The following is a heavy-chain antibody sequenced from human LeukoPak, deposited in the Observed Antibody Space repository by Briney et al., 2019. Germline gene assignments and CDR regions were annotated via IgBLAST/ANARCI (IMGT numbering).Heavy chain of an antibody. J-gene: IGHJ5*02. D-gene: IGHD1-26*01. Sequence: SETLSLTCTVSGGSISSGSYYWSWIRQPAGKGLEWIGRMYTSGSTNYKPSLKSRVTISVDTSKTQFSLTRSSVIAPDTAVYYCAGGRSGSYGWFDPWGQGTLVTVSS. CDR3: AGGRSGSYGWFDP. CDR1: GGSISSGSYY. V-gene: IGHV4-61*02. CDR2: MYTSGST.